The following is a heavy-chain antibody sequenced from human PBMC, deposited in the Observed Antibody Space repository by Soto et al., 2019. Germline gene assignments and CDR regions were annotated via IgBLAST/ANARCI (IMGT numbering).Heavy chain of an antibody. D-gene: IGHD5-18*01. V-gene: IGHV3-33*01. CDR3: AREGIQLWVTHYYYYGMDV. CDR1: GFTFSSYG. Sequence: QVQLVESGGGVVQPGRSLRLSCAASGFTFSSYGMHWVRQAPGKGLEWVAVIWYDGSNKYYADSVKGRFTISRDNSKNTLYLQMNRLRAEDTAVYYCAREGIQLWVTHYYYYGMDVWGQGTTVTVSS. J-gene: IGHJ6*02. CDR2: IWYDGSNK.